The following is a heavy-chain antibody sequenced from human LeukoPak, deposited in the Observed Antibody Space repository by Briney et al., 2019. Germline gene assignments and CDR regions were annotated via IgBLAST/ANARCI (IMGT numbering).Heavy chain of an antibody. V-gene: IGHV4-34*01. CDR1: SGSFSDYY. Sequence: PSETLSLTCVVYSGSFSDYYWSWIRQPPGKGLEWIGEINHSGSTNYNPSLKSRVTISVDTSKNQFSLKLSSVTAADMAVYYCARARGYYDSSGYYYWGQGTLVTVSP. D-gene: IGHD3-22*01. J-gene: IGHJ4*02. CDR2: INHSGST. CDR3: ARARGYYDSSGYYY.